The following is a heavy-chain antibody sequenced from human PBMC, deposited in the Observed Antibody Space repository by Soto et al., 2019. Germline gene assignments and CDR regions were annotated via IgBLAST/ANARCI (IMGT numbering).Heavy chain of an antibody. J-gene: IGHJ6*02. CDR2: INSDGTSS. CDR3: V. Sequence: VGSLRLSCEASGLTFRRYWMHWVRQVPGKGLVWVSSINSDGTSSTYADSVKGRFTISRDNAKNTVYLQMNSLRSEYYYYGMDVWGQGTTVTVSS. V-gene: IGHV3-74*03. CDR1: GLTFRRYW.